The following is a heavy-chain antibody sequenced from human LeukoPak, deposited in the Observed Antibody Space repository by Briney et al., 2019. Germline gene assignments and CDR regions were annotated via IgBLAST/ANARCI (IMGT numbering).Heavy chain of an antibody. J-gene: IGHJ4*02. D-gene: IGHD5-12*01. CDR2: ISSSSSYI. CDR1: GFTFSSYS. V-gene: IGHV3-21*01. CDR3: ARSSGYVAYLDY. Sequence: KTGGSLRLSCAASGFTFSSYSMNWVRQAPGKGLEWVSSISSSSSYIYYADSVKGRFTISRDNAKNSLYLQMNSLRAEDTAVYYCARSSGYVAYLDYWGQGTLVTVSS.